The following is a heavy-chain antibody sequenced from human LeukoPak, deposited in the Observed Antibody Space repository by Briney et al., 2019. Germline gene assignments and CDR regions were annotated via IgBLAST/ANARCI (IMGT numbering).Heavy chain of an antibody. CDR1: GVSISDYY. CDR2: FYIRGNT. V-gene: IGHV4-4*07. J-gene: IGHJ4*02. CDR3: ARLMPYDTREYFFDH. D-gene: IGHD3-22*01. Sequence: PSETLSLTCTVSGVSISDYYWSWIRQPPGKGLEWIGRFYIRGNTKYNPSLNSRFTMSLDTSQSQFSLKLRSVTAADTAVYYCARLMPYDTREYFFDHWGRGTLVAVSS.